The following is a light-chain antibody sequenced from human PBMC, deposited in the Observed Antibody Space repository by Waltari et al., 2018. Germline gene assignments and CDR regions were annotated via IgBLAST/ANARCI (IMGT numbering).Light chain of an antibody. J-gene: IGLJ1*01. CDR3: AAWDDSLSVSYV. Sequence: QSVLTQPPSVSGTPGQPVTISCFVTNSNIGRNSVFWYQQLPGTAPKLLIYRDDQRPSGVPDRFSGSKSGTSASLAIRGLRSEDEADYYCAAWDDSLSVSYVFGSGTKVTV. CDR2: RDD. V-gene: IGLV1-47*01. CDR1: NSNIGRNS.